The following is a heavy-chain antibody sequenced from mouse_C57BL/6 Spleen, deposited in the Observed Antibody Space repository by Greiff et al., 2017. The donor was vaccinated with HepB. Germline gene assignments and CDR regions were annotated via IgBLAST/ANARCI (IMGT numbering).Heavy chain of an antibody. D-gene: IGHD1-1*01. J-gene: IGHJ2*01. Sequence: QVQLQQPGAELVKPGASVKMSCKASGYTFTSYWTTWVKQRPGQGLEWIGDIYPGSGSTNYNEKFKSKATLTVDTSSSTAYMQLSSLTSEDSAVYYCARSYYYGSSYVGYFDYWGQGTTLTVSS. CDR2: IYPGSGST. CDR1: GYTFTSYW. V-gene: IGHV1-55*01. CDR3: ARSYYYGSSYVGYFDY.